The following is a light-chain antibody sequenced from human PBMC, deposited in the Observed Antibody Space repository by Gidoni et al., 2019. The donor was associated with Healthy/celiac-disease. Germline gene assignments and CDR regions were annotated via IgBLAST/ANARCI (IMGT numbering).Light chain of an antibody. Sequence: DIVMTQSPDSLAVSLGERATINCKSSQSLLYSSNNQNYLAWYQQKPGQPPKLLIYWASTRETGVHNRFSGSGSGTDFTLTISSLQAEDVAVYYCQQYYSTPPTFGQGTKVEIK. V-gene: IGKV4-1*01. CDR3: QQYYSTPPT. J-gene: IGKJ1*01. CDR2: WAS. CDR1: QSLLYSSNNQNY.